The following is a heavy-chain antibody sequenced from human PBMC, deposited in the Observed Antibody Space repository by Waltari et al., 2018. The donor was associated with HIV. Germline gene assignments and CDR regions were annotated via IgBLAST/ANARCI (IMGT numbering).Heavy chain of an antibody. CDR3: AGMTTVTTSYYGMDV. D-gene: IGHD4-17*01. V-gene: IGHV1-46*01. Sequence: QVQLVQSGAEVKKPGASVKVSCKASGYTFTSYYMHWVRQAPGQGLEWMGIINPSGGSTSYAQKFQGRGTMTRDTSTSTVYMELSSLRSEDTAVYYCAGMTTVTTSYYGMDVWGQGTTVTVSS. CDR2: INPSGGST. CDR1: GYTFTSYY. J-gene: IGHJ6*02.